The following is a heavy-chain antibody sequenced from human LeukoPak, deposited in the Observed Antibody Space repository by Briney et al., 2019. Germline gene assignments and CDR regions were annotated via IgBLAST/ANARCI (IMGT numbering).Heavy chain of an antibody. CDR1: GLSFSNAW. J-gene: IGHJ4*02. V-gene: IGHV3-15*01. Sequence: GGSLRLSCAASGLSFSNAWMSWVRQAPGKGLEWVAHIKRNTDTWTTNYGASVEGRFTVSRDDSKNTLYLQMHSLQIEDTAVYYCTTGDRGWQDYWGQGTLVTVSS. CDR3: TTGDRGWQDY. CDR2: IKRNTDTWTT. D-gene: IGHD6-19*01.